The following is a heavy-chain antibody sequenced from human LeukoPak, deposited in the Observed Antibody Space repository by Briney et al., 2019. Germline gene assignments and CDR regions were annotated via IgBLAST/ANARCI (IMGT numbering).Heavy chain of an antibody. Sequence: GGSLRLSCAASGFTFSRYPMNWVRQAPGKGLEWVSTITGSGGNTYYADSVKGRFTLSRDNSNNTLFLQMNSLRAEDTAVYYCAKDRHYYGSGSFDYWGQGTLVTVSS. CDR3: AKDRHYYGSGSFDY. CDR1: GFTFSRYP. CDR2: ITGSGGNT. J-gene: IGHJ4*02. V-gene: IGHV3-23*01. D-gene: IGHD3-10*01.